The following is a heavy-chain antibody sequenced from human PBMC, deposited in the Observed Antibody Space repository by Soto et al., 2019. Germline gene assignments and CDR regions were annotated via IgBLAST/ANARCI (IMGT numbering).Heavy chain of an antibody. J-gene: IGHJ5*02. D-gene: IGHD2-15*01. Sequence: SVKVSCKASGGTFSSYAISWVRQAPGQGLEWMGGIIPIFGTANYAQKFQGRVTITADESTSTAYMELSSLRSEDTAVYYCARRRFEDNSNWFDTWGQGTLVTVSS. V-gene: IGHV1-69*13. CDR3: ARRRFEDNSNWFDT. CDR2: IIPIFGTA. CDR1: GGTFSSYA.